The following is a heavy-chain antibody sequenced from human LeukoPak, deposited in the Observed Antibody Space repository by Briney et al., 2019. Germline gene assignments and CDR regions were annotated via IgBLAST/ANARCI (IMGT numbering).Heavy chain of an antibody. Sequence: GGSLRLSCVASGFTFSKYWMTWVRQAPGKGLEWVANIRGDGSVKYLLDSVKGRFTISRDNVKNSLSLEMNNLRAEDTAVHYCSRDANYYDSSRHYFDAFDIWGQGTMVTVSS. CDR3: SRDANYYDSSRHYFDAFDI. D-gene: IGHD3-22*01. CDR2: IRGDGSVK. V-gene: IGHV3-7*01. CDR1: GFTFSKYW. J-gene: IGHJ3*02.